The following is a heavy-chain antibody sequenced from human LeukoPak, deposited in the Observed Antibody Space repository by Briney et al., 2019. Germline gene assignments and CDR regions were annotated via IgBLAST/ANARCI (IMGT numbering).Heavy chain of an antibody. V-gene: IGHV3-15*01. CDR3: TTGAYDILTGYYHWYFDL. CDR1: GFTFTNAW. CDR2: IKSKTDGGTT. J-gene: IGHJ2*01. D-gene: IGHD3-9*01. Sequence: GGSLRLSCAASGFTFTNAWMSWVRQALGRGLEWVGRIKSKTDGGTTDYAAPVKGRFTISRDDSKNTLYLQMNSLKTEDTAVCYCTTGAYDILTGYYHWYFDLWGRGTLVTVSS.